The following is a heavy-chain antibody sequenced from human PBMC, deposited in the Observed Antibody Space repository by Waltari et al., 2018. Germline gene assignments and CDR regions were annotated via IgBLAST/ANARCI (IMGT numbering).Heavy chain of an antibody. V-gene: IGHV3-7*01. CDR2: IKQDGSEK. CDR3: AREQQLLPVDY. D-gene: IGHD6-13*01. Sequence: EVQLVESGGGLVQPGGSLRLSCAASGFTFSSYWMSWVRQAPGKGLGWVANIKQDGSEKYYVDSVKGRFTITGDNAKNSLYLQMNSLRAEDTAVYYCAREQQLLPVDYWGQGTLVTVS. J-gene: IGHJ4*02. CDR1: GFTFSSYW.